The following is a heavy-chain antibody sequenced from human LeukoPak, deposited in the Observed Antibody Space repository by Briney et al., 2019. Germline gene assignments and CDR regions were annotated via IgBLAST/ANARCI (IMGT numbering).Heavy chain of an antibody. CDR1: GFTFSIYG. D-gene: IGHD3-10*01. CDR2: IWFDGTKK. Sequence: GGSLRLSCAASGFTFSIYGMHWVRQAPDKGLEWVALIWFDGTKKYYADSVKGRFTISRDNSKNTLYLQMNSLRAEDTAVYYCAREEATTVRGVSDYWGQGTLVTVSS. J-gene: IGHJ4*02. CDR3: AREEATTVRGVSDY. V-gene: IGHV3-33*01.